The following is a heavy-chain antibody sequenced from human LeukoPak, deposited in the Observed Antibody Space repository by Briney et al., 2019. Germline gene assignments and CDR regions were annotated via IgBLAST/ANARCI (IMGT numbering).Heavy chain of an antibody. CDR1: GYTFTSYG. CDR3: ARDSSGSYLYYFDY. V-gene: IGHV1-18*01. Sequence: GASVKVSCKASGYTFTSYGISWVRQAPGQGLEWMGWISAYNGNTKYGMKFQGRVTLTTDTSTSTAYMELRSLRSDDTAVYYCARDSSGSYLYYFDYWGQGTLVTVSS. D-gene: IGHD1-26*01. CDR2: ISAYNGNT. J-gene: IGHJ4*02.